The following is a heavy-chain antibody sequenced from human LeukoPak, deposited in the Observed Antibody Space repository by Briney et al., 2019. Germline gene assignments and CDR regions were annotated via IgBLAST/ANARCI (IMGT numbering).Heavy chain of an antibody. Sequence: GASVKVSCKASGYTFTGYYMHWVRQAPGQGLEWMGWINPNSGGTNYAQKFQGRVTMTRDTSISTAYIELSRLRSDDTAVYYCARRNGITIFGVVRGTEFDPWGQGTLVTVSS. CDR1: GYTFTGYY. CDR3: ARRNGITIFGVVRGTEFDP. CDR2: INPNSGGT. D-gene: IGHD3-3*01. J-gene: IGHJ5*02. V-gene: IGHV1-2*02.